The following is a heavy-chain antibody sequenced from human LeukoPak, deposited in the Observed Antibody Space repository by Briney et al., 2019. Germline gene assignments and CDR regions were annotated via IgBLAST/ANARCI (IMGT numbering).Heavy chain of an antibody. CDR2: IKSETDGGTT. V-gene: IGHV3-15*01. CDR3: TTVYDSSGYRFDP. Sequence: GGSLRLSCAASGFTFSNAWMSWVRQAPGKGLNWVARIKSETDGGTTDYAAPVKGRFTISRGDSKNTLYLQMNSLKTEDTAVYFCTTVYDSSGYRFDPWGQGTLVTVSS. J-gene: IGHJ5*02. CDR1: GFTFSNAW. D-gene: IGHD3-22*01.